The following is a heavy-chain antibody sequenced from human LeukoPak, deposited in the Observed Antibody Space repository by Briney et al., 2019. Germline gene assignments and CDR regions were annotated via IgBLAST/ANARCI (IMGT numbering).Heavy chain of an antibody. CDR3: AKDNSYYYGSGSSDYGMDV. V-gene: IGHV3-30*18. Sequence: PGRSLRLSCAASGFTFSSYGMHWVRQAPGKGLEWVAVISYDGSNKYYADSAKGRFTISRDNSKNTLYLQMNSLRAEDTAVYYCAKDNSYYYGSGSSDYGMDVWGQGTTVTVSS. CDR2: ISYDGSNK. J-gene: IGHJ6*02. D-gene: IGHD3-10*01. CDR1: GFTFSSYG.